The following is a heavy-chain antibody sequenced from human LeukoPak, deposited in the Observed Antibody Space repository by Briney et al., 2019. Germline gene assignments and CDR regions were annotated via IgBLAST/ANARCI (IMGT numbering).Heavy chain of an antibody. CDR1: GFTFSSYA. CDR3: AKKGYCSSTSCYTYYYYYYMDV. Sequence: GRSLRLSCAASGFTFSSYAMHWVRQAPGKGLEWVAVISYDGSNKYYADSVKGRFTISRDNSKNTLYLQMNSLRAEDTAVYYCAKKGYCSSTSCYTYYYYYYMDVWGKGTTVTVSS. V-gene: IGHV3-30-3*02. CDR2: ISYDGSNK. D-gene: IGHD2-2*01. J-gene: IGHJ6*03.